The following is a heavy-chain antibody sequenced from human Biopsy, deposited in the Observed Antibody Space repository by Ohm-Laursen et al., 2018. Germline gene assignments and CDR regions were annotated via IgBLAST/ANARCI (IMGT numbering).Heavy chain of an antibody. J-gene: IGHJ6*02. V-gene: IGHV4-34*01. Sequence: DTLSLTCPVYGEPFNGYYWSWIRQTPGKGLEWIGEINHSGRTNYNPSLKSRVTISVDTSKNQFSLKVRSVTAADTAVYYCVRGVDYYDPYHYYALDVWGQGTTVTVSS. CDR2: INHSGRT. CDR3: VRGVDYYDPYHYYALDV. CDR1: GEPFNGYY. D-gene: IGHD3-22*01.